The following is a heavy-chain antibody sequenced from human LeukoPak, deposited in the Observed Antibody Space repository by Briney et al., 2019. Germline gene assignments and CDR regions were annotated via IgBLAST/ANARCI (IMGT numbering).Heavy chain of an antibody. CDR3: ARDAGYDYVWGSYRSDY. CDR2: ISAYNGNT. V-gene: IGHV1-18*01. D-gene: IGHD3-16*02. Sequence: ASVTVSCKASGYTFTSYGISWVRQAPGQGLEWMGWISAYNGNTNYAQKLQGRVTMTTDTSTSTAYMELRSLRSDDTAVYYCARDAGYDYVWGSYRSDYWGQGTLVTVSS. CDR1: GYTFTSYG. J-gene: IGHJ4*02.